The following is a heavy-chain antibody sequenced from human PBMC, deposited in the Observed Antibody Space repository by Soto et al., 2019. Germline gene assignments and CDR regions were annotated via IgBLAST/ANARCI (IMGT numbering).Heavy chain of an antibody. V-gene: IGHV4-39*07. CDR1: GDSISRSSYY. CDR2: IDYSGNT. CDR3: AREVVGTYNWFDP. J-gene: IGHJ5*02. Sequence: SETLSLTCSVSGDSISRSSYYWGLVRQPPGRGLEWIGIIDYSGNTYYSPSLKSRVTISVDTSKNQFSLKLSSVTAADTAVYYCAREVVGTYNWFDPWGQGTLVTVSS. D-gene: IGHD1-1*01.